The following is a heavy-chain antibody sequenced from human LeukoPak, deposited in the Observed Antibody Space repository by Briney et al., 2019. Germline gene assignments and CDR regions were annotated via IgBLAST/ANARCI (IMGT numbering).Heavy chain of an antibody. J-gene: IGHJ4*02. D-gene: IGHD5-18*01. Sequence: GGSLRLSCAASGFTFSSYGMHWVRQAPGKGLEWVAVISYDGSNKYYADSVKGRFTISRDNSKNTLYLQMNSLRAVDTAVYYCAKPDSYGYYFDYWGQGTLVTVSS. CDR3: AKPDSYGYYFDY. V-gene: IGHV3-30*18. CDR1: GFTFSSYG. CDR2: ISYDGSNK.